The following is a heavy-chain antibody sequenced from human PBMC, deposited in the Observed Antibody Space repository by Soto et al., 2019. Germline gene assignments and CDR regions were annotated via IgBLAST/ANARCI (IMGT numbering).Heavy chain of an antibody. D-gene: IGHD6-6*01. Sequence: SETLSLTCSIYSGSFSGYYWSWIRQPPGKGLEWIGEISQSGNTNYSPSLKSRVSISIDTSKKQFSLNLASVSAADTAVYYCARAPKVSGSSQTRPDFWGQGTLVTV. CDR2: ISQSGNT. J-gene: IGHJ4*02. CDR3: ARAPKVSGSSQTRPDF. V-gene: IGHV4-34*01. CDR1: SGSFSGYY.